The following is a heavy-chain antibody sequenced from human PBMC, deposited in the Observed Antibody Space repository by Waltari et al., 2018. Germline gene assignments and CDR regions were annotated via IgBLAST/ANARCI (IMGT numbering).Heavy chain of an antibody. CDR1: GFTFSNFG. Sequence: VQLEEFGGGVVPAGGSLTLSCAASGFTFSNFGMTWVRQAPGKGLEWLTFIRYDGNNKYHADSVKGRFIISRDNSKNTLYLQINSLRADDTATYYCVKDGDFFVSGYDAFDVWGQGTMVTVSS. CDR3: VKDGDFFVSGYDAFDV. J-gene: IGHJ3*01. V-gene: IGHV3-30*02. D-gene: IGHD4-17*01. CDR2: IRYDGNNK.